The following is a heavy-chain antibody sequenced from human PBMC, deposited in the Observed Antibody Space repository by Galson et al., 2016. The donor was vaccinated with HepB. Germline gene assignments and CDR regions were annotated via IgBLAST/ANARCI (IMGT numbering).Heavy chain of an antibody. J-gene: IGHJ4*02. CDR3: ARFRWDLKDYYFDS. D-gene: IGHD1-26*01. V-gene: IGHV3-73*01. CDR2: IRSKSYSYAT. CDR1: GFSFSGSG. Sequence: SLRLSCAASGFSFSGSGTHWVRQASGKGLEWVGRIRSKSYSYATAYAASVKGRFIISRGDSKNTTYLQMNSLKTEDSAVYYCARFRWDLKDYYFDSWGQGTLVTVSS.